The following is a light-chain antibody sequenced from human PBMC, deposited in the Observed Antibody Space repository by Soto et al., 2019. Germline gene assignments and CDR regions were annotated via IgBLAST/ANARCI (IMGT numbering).Light chain of an antibody. Sequence: QSALTQSASVSGSPGQSITISCTGTSSDIGGYNYVSWYQQHPDKAPKLMIFEVSNRPSGVSSRFSGSKSGNTASLTISGLLPEDEADYYCSSYTTSSTVAFGGGTKLTVL. CDR3: SSYTTSSTVA. V-gene: IGLV2-14*01. CDR1: SSDIGGYNY. J-gene: IGLJ2*01. CDR2: EVS.